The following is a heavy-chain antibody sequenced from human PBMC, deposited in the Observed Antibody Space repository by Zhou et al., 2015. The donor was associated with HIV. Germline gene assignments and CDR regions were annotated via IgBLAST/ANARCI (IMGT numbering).Heavy chain of an antibody. CDR2: IIPILGIA. J-gene: IGHJ5*02. CDR3: AREGSGSYMRAGWFDP. Sequence: QVQLVQSGAEVKKPGSSVKVSCKASGGTFSSYTISWVRQAPGQGLEWMGRIIPILGIANYAQKFQGRVTITADKSTSTAYMELSSLRSEDTAVYYCAREGSGSYMRAGWFDPWGQGTLVTVSS. D-gene: IGHD1-26*01. V-gene: IGHV1-69*08. CDR1: GGTFSSYT.